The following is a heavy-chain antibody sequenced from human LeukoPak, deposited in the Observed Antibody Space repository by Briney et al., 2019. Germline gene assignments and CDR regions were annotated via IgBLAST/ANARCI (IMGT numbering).Heavy chain of an antibody. V-gene: IGHV1-46*01. CDR3: ARGPYGGYPFDY. Sequence: ASVKVSCKASGYTFTSYSIHWVRQAPGQGLEWMGIINPGGGSPSYPQKFQGRLTMTTDTSTSTVYMELSSLRSEDTAVYYCARGPYGGYPFDYWGQGTLVIVSS. CDR1: GYTFTSYS. CDR2: INPGGGSP. D-gene: IGHD5-12*01. J-gene: IGHJ4*02.